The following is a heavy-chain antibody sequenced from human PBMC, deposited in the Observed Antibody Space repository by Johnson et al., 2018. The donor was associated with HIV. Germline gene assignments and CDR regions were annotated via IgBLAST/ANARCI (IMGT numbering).Heavy chain of an antibody. CDR2: ISYDGSNK. CDR3: ARVPNDAFDI. V-gene: IGHV3-30-3*01. CDR1: GFTFSSYA. J-gene: IGHJ3*02. Sequence: MQLVESGGGVVQPGRSLRLSCAASGFTFSSYAMHWVRQAPGKGLEWVAVISYDGSNKYYADSVKGRFTISRDNSKNTLYLQMNSLRAEDTAVYYCARVPNDAFDIWGQGTMVTVSS.